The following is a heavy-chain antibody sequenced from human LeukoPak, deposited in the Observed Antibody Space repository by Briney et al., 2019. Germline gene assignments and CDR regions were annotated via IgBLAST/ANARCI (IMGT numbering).Heavy chain of an antibody. J-gene: IGHJ4*02. CDR2: INTDGDST. Sequence: GGSLRLSCAASGFTFSSYWMHWVRQAPGKGLVWVSRINTDGDSTTYADSVKGRFTISRDNAKNTLYLQMNSLRAEDTAVYYCARALLAPYYFDYWGQGALVTVYS. CDR1: GFTFSSYW. CDR3: ARALLAPYYFDY. V-gene: IGHV3-74*01. D-gene: IGHD2/OR15-2a*01.